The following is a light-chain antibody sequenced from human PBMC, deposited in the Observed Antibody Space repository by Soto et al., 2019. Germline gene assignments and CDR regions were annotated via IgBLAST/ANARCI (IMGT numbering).Light chain of an antibody. Sequence: EIVLTQSPGTLSLSTGERATLSCRASQSVSSSSLAWYQQKPGQAPRLLIYGASSRATGIPDRFSGSGSGTDFTLTISRLEPEDFAVNYCQQYRRSGYTFGQGTKLEIK. V-gene: IGKV3-20*01. CDR1: QSVSSSS. J-gene: IGKJ2*01. CDR3: QQYRRSGYT. CDR2: GAS.